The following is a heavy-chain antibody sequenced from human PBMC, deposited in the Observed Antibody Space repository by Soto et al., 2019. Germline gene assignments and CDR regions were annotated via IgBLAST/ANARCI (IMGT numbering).Heavy chain of an antibody. D-gene: IGHD5-12*01. V-gene: IGHV3-53*01. CDR2: IYSGGST. J-gene: IGHJ3*02. Sequence: GGSLRLSCAASGFTVSSNYMSWVRQAPGKGLEWVSVIYSGGSTYYADSVKGRFTISRDISKNTLYLQMNSLRAEDTAVYYCARALSGGLWDGYKHHDAFDIWGQGTMVTVSS. CDR3: ARALSGGLWDGYKHHDAFDI. CDR1: GFTVSSNY.